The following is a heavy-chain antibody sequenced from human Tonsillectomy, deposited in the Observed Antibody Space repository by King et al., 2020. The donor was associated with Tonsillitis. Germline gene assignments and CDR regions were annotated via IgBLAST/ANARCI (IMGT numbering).Heavy chain of an antibody. D-gene: IGHD3-3*01. CDR1: GGSISSYY. Sequence: PLQESGPGLVKPSETLSLTCTVSGGSISSYYWSWIRQPPGKGLEWIGYIYYSGSTNYNPSLKSRVTISVDTSKNQFSLKLSSVTAADTAVYYCAREGTYYDFWSGYYRHYFDYWGQGTLVTVSS. CDR2: IYYSGST. J-gene: IGHJ4*02. CDR3: AREGTYYDFWSGYYRHYFDY. V-gene: IGHV4-59*01.